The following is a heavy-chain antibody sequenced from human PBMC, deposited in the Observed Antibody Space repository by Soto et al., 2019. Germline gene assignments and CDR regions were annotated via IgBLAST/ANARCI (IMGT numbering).Heavy chain of an antibody. CDR1: GGSISSSSYY. V-gene: IGHV4-39*01. CDR2: IYYSGST. J-gene: IGHJ2*01. CDR3: ARRRYCSGGSCYRWYFDL. D-gene: IGHD2-15*01. Sequence: SETPSLTCTVSGGSISSSSYYWGWIRQPPGKGLEWIGSIYYSGSTYYNPSLKSRVTISVDTSKNQFSLKLSSVTAADTAVYYCARRRYCSGGSCYRWYFDLWGRGTLVTVSS.